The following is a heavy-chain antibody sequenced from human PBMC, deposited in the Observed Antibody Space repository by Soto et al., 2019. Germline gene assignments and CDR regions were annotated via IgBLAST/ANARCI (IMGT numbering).Heavy chain of an antibody. V-gene: IGHV5-51*01. CDR3: ARAPSHGWFQHFDY. CDR2: IYPGDSDT. Sequence: PGESLKISCKGSGYGVANYWIGWVRQMPGKGLEWMGIIYPGDSDTRYSPSFEGHVTISADKSISTAYLQWSSLKASDTATYFYARAPSHGWFQHFDYWGQGTLVTVSS. D-gene: IGHD6-19*01. J-gene: IGHJ4*02. CDR1: GYGVANYW.